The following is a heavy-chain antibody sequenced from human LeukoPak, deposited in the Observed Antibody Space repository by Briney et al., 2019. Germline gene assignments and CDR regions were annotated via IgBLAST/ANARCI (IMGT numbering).Heavy chain of an antibody. CDR2: ISSSGSI. J-gene: IGHJ6*03. Sequence: GGSLRLSCAASGFTFSDNYMSWIRQAPGKGLEWVSYISSSGSIYYADSVKGRFTISRDNAKNSLYLQMNSLRAEDTAVYYCAKDGIAARDYYYYHYMDVWGKGTTVTVSS. V-gene: IGHV3-11*01. CDR1: GFTFSDNY. CDR3: AKDGIAARDYYYYHYMDV. D-gene: IGHD6-6*01.